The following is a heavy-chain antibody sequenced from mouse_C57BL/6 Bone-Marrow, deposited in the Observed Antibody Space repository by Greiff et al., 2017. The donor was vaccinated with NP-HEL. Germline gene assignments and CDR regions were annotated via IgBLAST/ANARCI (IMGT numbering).Heavy chain of an antibody. CDR3: ARHERGALLLAY. Sequence: VQLVESGAELVKPGASVKLSCKASGYTFTEYTIHWVKQRPGQGLGWIGWFYPGSGSIKYNEKFKDKATLTADKSSSTVYMKLSRLTSEDSAVYFCARHERGALLLAYWGQGTLVTVSA. D-gene: IGHD2-1*01. CDR2: FYPGSGSI. V-gene: IGHV1-62-2*01. J-gene: IGHJ3*01. CDR1: GYTFTEYT.